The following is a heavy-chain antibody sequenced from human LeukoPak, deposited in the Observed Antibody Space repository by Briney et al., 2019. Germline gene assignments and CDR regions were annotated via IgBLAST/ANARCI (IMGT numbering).Heavy chain of an antibody. D-gene: IGHD3-10*01. CDR3: ARHLMVRGVIVRPFDP. CDR1: GDSISSGDYY. Sequence: SETLFLTCTVSGDSISSGDYYWSWIRQPAGKGLEWIGRISSSGSTNYNPSLKSRVTISVDTSKNQFSLKLSSVTAADTAVYYCARHLMVRGVIVRPFDPWGQGTLVTVSS. CDR2: ISSSGST. J-gene: IGHJ5*02. V-gene: IGHV4-61*02.